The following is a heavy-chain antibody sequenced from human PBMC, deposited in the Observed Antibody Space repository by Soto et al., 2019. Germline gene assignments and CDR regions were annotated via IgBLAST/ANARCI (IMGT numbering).Heavy chain of an antibody. D-gene: IGHD4-17*01. CDR3: ARDRDYGDSHDAFDI. CDR1: GYTFTGYY. J-gene: IGHJ3*02. CDR2: INPNSGGT. Sequence: QVQLVQSGAEVKKPGASVKVSCKASGYTFTGYYMHWVRQAPGQGLEWMGWINPNSGGTNYAQKFQGRVTMTRDTSISTAYMELSRLRSDDTAVYYCARDRDYGDSHDAFDIWGQGTMVTVSS. V-gene: IGHV1-2*02.